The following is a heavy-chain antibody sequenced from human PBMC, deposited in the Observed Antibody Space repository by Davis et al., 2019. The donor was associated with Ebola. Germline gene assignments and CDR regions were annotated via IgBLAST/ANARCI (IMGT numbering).Heavy chain of an antibody. Sequence: MPSETLSLTCAVSGGSISSGGYSWSWIRQPPGKGLEWIGYIYYSGSTNYNPSLKSRVTISVDTSKNQFSLKLSSVTAADTAVYYCARVGGIVVVVAATHYYYGMDVWGQGTTVTVSS. CDR3: ARVGGIVVVVAATHYYYGMDV. V-gene: IGHV4-30-2*01. CDR2: IYYSGST. CDR1: GGSISSGGYS. D-gene: IGHD2-15*01. J-gene: IGHJ6*02.